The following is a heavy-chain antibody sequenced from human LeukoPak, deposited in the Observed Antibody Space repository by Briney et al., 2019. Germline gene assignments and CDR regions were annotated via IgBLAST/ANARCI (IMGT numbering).Heavy chain of an antibody. J-gene: IGHJ4*02. CDR3: VKVAKYYYGSETYYFFEH. D-gene: IGHD3-10*01. CDR1: GFTFSSYA. CDR2: ITNSGGST. V-gene: IGHV3-23*01. Sequence: GGSLRLSCAASGFTFSSYAMTWVRQAPGKGLEWVSGITNSGGSTYYADSVKGRFTISRDNSKDTLYLQMNSLRVEDTGIYYCVKVAKYYYGSETYYFFEHWGQGTPVTASS.